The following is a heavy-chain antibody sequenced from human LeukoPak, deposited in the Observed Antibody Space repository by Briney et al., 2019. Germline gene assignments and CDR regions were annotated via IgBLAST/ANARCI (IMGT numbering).Heavy chain of an antibody. CDR2: IYTGGGT. CDR3: ARGSSGHDAFDI. V-gene: IGHV3-53*01. CDR1: GFTVNSNY. Sequence: PGGSLRLSCAASGFTVNSNYMTWVRQAPGKGLEWVSVIYTGGGTYYADSVKGRFTISRDNSKNTLYLQMHSLRAEDAAVYYCARGSSGHDAFDIWGQGTMVSVSS. D-gene: IGHD6-19*01. J-gene: IGHJ3*02.